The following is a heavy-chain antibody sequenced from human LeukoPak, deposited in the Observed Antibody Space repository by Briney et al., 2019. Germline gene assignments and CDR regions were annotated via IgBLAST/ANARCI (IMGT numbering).Heavy chain of an antibody. Sequence: SVKISCKASGGTFSSYAISWVRQAPGQGLEWMGRIVPSLGLTNYAQKFQGRVTVTADKSTSTAYMELSSLRSEDTGVYYCTRDPPRDSWEPSWDYWGQGTLITVSA. CDR1: GGTFSSYA. CDR2: IVPSLGLT. V-gene: IGHV1-69*04. CDR3: TRDPPRDSWEPSWDY. D-gene: IGHD1-26*01. J-gene: IGHJ4*02.